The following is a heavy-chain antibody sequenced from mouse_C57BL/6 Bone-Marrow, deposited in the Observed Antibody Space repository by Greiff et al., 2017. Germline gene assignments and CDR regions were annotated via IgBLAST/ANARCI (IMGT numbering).Heavy chain of an antibody. CDR2: ISSGGSYT. J-gene: IGHJ4*01. D-gene: IGHD1-1*01. CDR1: GFTFSSYG. Sequence: EVKLMESGGDLVKPGGSLKLSCAASGFTFSSYGMSWVRQTPDKRLEWVATISSGGSYTYYPDSVKGRFTISRDNAKNTLYLQMSSLKSEDTAMYYCASLYGSSYYAMDYWGQGTSVTVSS. V-gene: IGHV5-6*01. CDR3: ASLYGSSYYAMDY.